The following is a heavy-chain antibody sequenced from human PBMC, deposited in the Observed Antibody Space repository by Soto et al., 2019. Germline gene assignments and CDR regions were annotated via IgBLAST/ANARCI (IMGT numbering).Heavy chain of an antibody. V-gene: IGHV4-59*01. J-gene: IGHJ3*01. CDR1: GGSIGRNY. CDR2: IYYSGTT. CDR3: ARGPYDGFDV. Sequence: SETLSLTCTVSGGSIGRNYWSWIRQPPGKGLQWIGYIYYSGTTDYNPSLKSRVTMSVDTSKMQFSLRLTSVTAADTAVYYRARGPYDGFDVWGQGTMVTVSS.